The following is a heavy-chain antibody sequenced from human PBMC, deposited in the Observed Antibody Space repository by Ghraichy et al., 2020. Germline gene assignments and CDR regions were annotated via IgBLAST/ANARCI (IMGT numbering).Heavy chain of an antibody. CDR2: ISGNGGTT. CDR1: GFNFRTYA. J-gene: IGHJ3*01. V-gene: IGHV3-23*01. Sequence: GGSLRLSCAGSGFNFRTYAMSWVRQAPGRGLEWISVISGNGGTTYYADSVKGRFTISRDNSNNTLFLRLNNLRPEDTAIYYCAKRPFSGTYRLLLRPYDVWGQGTVVT. CDR3: AKRPFSGTYRLLLRPYDV. D-gene: IGHD1-26*01.